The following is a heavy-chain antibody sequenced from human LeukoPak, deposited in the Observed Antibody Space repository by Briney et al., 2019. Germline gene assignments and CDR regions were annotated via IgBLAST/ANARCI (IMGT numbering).Heavy chain of an antibody. D-gene: IGHD3-22*01. CDR2: INHSGST. V-gene: IGHV4-34*01. CDR1: GGSFSGYY. J-gene: IGHJ4*02. CDR3: ARLGSGYYSDYFDY. Sequence: SGTLSLTCAVYGGSFSGYYWSWIRQPPGKGPEWIGEINHSGSTNYNPPLKSRVTISVDTSKNQFSLKLSSVTAADTAVYYCARLGSGYYSDYFDYWGQGTLVTVSS.